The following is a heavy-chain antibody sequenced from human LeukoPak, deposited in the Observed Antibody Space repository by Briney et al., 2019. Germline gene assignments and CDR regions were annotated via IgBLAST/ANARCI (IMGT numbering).Heavy chain of an antibody. J-gene: IGHJ4*02. CDR2: ISYDGSNK. D-gene: IGHD4-23*01. CDR1: GFTFSSYW. CDR3: AKNGGNSPYYFDY. V-gene: IGHV3-30*18. Sequence: GGSLRLSCAASGFTFSSYWMHWVRQAPGKGLEWVAVISYDGSNKYYADSVKGRFTISRDNTKNTLYLQMNSLRAEDTAVYYCAKNGGNSPYYFDYWGQGTLVTVSS.